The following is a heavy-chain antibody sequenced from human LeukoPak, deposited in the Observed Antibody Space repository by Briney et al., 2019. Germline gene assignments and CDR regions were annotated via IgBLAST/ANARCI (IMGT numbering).Heavy chain of an antibody. J-gene: IGHJ6*03. Sequence: PSETLSLTCAVYGGSFSGYYWSWIRQPPGKGLEWIGEINHSGSTNYNPSLKSRVTISVDTSKNQFSLKLRSVTAADTAVYYCARLSGDSSGWYYYYMDVWGKGTTVTISS. CDR2: INHSGST. D-gene: IGHD3-22*01. V-gene: IGHV4-34*01. CDR3: ARLSGDSSGWYYYYMDV. CDR1: GGSFSGYY.